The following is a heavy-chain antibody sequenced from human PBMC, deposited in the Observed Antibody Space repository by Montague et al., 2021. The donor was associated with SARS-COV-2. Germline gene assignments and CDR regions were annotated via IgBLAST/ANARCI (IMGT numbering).Heavy chain of an antibody. D-gene: IGHD3-10*01. CDR2: SYYSGTT. Sequence: SETLSLTCTVSGDSFNSPKYYCAWIRQPPGKGLEWIGSSYYSGTTYGNPSLRSQVTMSVDTSKTQSSLKMNSVTAADTAVYYCARGSYGSGSYHAFDIWSQGAVVAVSS. CDR3: ARGSYGSGSYHAFDI. CDR1: GDSFNSPKYY. V-gene: IGHV4-39*01. J-gene: IGHJ3*02.